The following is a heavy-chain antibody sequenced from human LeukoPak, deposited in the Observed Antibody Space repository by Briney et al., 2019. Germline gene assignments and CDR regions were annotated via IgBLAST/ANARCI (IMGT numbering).Heavy chain of an antibody. Sequence: GRSLRLSCAASGFTFSNYAMHWVRQAPGKGLECVAVISYDGSNKYYADSVKGRFTIARDNSKNTLYLQMNSLRGDDTDVYYCARSQTAAYYNNLDVWGQGTTVTVSS. D-gene: IGHD6-25*01. J-gene: IGHJ6*02. CDR3: ARSQTAAYYNNLDV. CDR1: GFTFSNYA. CDR2: ISYDGSNK. V-gene: IGHV3-30-3*01.